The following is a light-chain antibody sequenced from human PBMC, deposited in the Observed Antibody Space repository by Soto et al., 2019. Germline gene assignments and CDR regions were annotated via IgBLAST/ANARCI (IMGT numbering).Light chain of an antibody. CDR2: EVS. J-gene: IGLJ1*01. V-gene: IGLV2-14*01. CDR1: SSDVGGYNY. CDR3: SSYTSRGV. Sequence: QSVLTQPASVSGSPGQSITISCTGTSSDVGGYNYVSWYQQHPGKAPKLMIYEVSNRPSGVSNRFSGSKSGNTASLTISGLQAEDEADYYCSSYTSRGVFGPGTKVTVL.